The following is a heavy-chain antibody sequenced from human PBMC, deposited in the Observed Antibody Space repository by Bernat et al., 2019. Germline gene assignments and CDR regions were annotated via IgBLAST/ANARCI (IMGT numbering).Heavy chain of an antibody. J-gene: IGHJ4*02. D-gene: IGHD6-13*01. CDR2: IHSTRRS. CDR3: ARHAGIALAYHLDN. CDR1: GDSISSGAYY. Sequence: QLQLQESGPGLVEPSETLSLTCTLSGDSISSGAYYWGWIRQPPGKGLEWIGSIHSTRRSYYNPSLKSRVTISADTSKNQFSLHVNPVTATDTAIYYCARHAGIALAYHLDNWGQGTLVTVSS. V-gene: IGHV4-39*01.